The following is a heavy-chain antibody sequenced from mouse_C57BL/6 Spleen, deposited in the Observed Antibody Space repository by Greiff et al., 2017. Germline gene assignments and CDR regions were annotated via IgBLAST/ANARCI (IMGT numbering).Heavy chain of an antibody. V-gene: IGHV1-53*01. CDR1: GYTFTSYW. CDR2: INPSNGGT. D-gene: IGHD1-1*01. CDR3: ARRGGSSYRDYFDY. J-gene: IGHJ2*01. Sequence: QVQLQQSGPELVKPGASVKLSCKASGYTFTSYWMHWVKQRHGQGLEWIGNINPSNGGTNYNEKFKSKATLTVDKSSSTAYMQLSSLTSEDSAVYYCARRGGSSYRDYFDYWGQGTTLTVSS.